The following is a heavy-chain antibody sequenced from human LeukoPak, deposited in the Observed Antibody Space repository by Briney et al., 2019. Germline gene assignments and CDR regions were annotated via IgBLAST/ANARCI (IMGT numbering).Heavy chain of an antibody. J-gene: IGHJ4*02. CDR2: ISYDGSNK. V-gene: IGHV3-30*04. CDR3: ARGSLLWFGELSLLDY. D-gene: IGHD3-10*01. Sequence: GESLRLSCAASGGTFSSYAMHWVRQPPGKGLEWVGVISYDGSNKYYADSVKGRFTISRDNSKNTLYMQMNSLRAEDTAVYYCARGSLLWFGELSLLDYWGQGTLVTVSS. CDR1: GGTFSSYA.